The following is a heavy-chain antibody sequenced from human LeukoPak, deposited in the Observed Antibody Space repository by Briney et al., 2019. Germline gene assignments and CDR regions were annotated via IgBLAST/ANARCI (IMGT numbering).Heavy chain of an antibody. J-gene: IGHJ4*02. CDR3: ARPLVF. V-gene: IGHV3-48*03. CDR2: IGISDSNI. D-gene: IGHD6-6*01. CDR1: GFTFSSYE. Sequence: GGSLRLSCVASGFTFSSYEMNWVRQAPGKGLEWVSYIGISDSNIYYANSVKGRFTISRDNAKNSLFLQMNNLRDEDTAVYYCARPLVFGGQGTLVTVSS.